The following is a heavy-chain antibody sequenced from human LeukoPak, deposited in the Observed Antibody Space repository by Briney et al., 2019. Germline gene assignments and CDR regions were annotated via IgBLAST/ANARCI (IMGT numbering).Heavy chain of an antibody. D-gene: IGHD4-17*01. CDR2: ISYDGSNK. CDR3: AREPNLYGDPPYYFDY. V-gene: IGHV3-30*01. J-gene: IGHJ4*02. Sequence: GSLRLSCAASGFTFSSYAMHWVRQAPGKGLEWVAVISYDGSNKYYADSVKGRFTISRDNSKNTLYLQMNSLRAEDTAVYYCAREPNLYGDPPYYFDYWGQGTLVTVSS. CDR1: GFTFSSYA.